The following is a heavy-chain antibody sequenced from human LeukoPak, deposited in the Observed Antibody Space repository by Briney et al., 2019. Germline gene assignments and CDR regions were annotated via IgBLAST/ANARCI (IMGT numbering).Heavy chain of an antibody. CDR1: GITLSNYG. CDR3: AKRGVVIRVILVGFHKEAYYFDS. Sequence: NPGGSLRLSCAVSGITLSNYGMSWVRLAPGKGLEWVAGISDSGGRTNYADSVKGRFTISRDNSKNTLYLQMNSLRAEDTAVYFCAKRGVVIRVILVGFHKEAYYFDSWGQGALVTVSS. J-gene: IGHJ4*02. D-gene: IGHD3-22*01. CDR2: ISDSGGRT. V-gene: IGHV3-23*01.